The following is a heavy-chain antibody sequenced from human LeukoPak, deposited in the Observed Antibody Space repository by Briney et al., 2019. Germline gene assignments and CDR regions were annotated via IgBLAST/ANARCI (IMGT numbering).Heavy chain of an antibody. CDR3: AKAPLTSGRVKASSEY. J-gene: IGHJ4*02. Sequence: GGSLRLSRAASGFTFSSDAMSWVRQAPGKGLGWVSAISGSGGSTNYADSVKGRFTISRDNSKNTLYMQMNSLRAEDTAVYYCAKAPLTSGRVKASSEYWGAGALFTVSS. CDR2: ISGSGGST. CDR1: GFTFSSDA. D-gene: IGHD3-16*01. V-gene: IGHV3-23*01.